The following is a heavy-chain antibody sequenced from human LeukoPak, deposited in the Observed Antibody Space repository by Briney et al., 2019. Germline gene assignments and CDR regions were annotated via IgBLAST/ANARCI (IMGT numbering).Heavy chain of an antibody. CDR3: ATAPYCTNGVCYLGPDY. J-gene: IGHJ4*02. D-gene: IGHD2-8*01. CDR2: FDPEDGET. Sequence: ASVKVSCTVSGYTLTGLSMHWVRQAPGKGLEWMGGFDPEDGETIYAQKFQGRVTMTEDKSTNTAYMELSSLRSEDTAVYYCATAPYCTNGVCYLGPDYWGQGTLVTVSS. V-gene: IGHV1-24*01. CDR1: GYTLTGLS.